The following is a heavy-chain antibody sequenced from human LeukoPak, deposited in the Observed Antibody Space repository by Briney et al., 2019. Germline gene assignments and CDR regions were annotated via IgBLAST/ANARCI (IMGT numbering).Heavy chain of an antibody. CDR1: GYTFTTST. CDR3: AKGYNYGSWRVDY. CDR2: INAGNDNT. J-gene: IGHJ4*02. Sequence: ASVKVSCKASGYTFTTSTMHWVRQVPGQRLEWMGCINAGNDNTDFSERFQGRVTISRDTSATTVCMELSSLTSEDTAVYYCAKGYNYGSWRVDYWGQGTLVTVSS. V-gene: IGHV1-3*01. D-gene: IGHD3-10*01.